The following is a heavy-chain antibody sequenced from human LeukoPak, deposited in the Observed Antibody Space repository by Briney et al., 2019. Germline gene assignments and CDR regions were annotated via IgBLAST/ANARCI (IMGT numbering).Heavy chain of an antibody. CDR3: ARVAATGWYYFDY. V-gene: IGHV1-2*02. CDR1: RYTFTGYY. J-gene: IGHJ4*02. Sequence: ASVKVSCKTSRYTFTGYYMHWVRQAPGQGLEWMGWINPNSGGTNYAQKFQGRVTMTRDTSISTAYMELSRLRSDDTAVYYCARVAATGWYYFDYWGQGTLVTVSS. D-gene: IGHD2-15*01. CDR2: INPNSGGT.